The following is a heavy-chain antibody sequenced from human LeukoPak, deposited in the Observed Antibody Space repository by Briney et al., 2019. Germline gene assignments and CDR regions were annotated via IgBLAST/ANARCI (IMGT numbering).Heavy chain of an antibody. J-gene: IGHJ2*01. Sequence: GGSLRLSCAASGFTFSDYYMSWIRQAPGKGLEWVSYISTSSTYTKYVGSVKGRFTISRDNAKNSLYLQMNSLRAEDTAVYYCARHDRLSGRPWWYFDLWGRGTLVTVSS. V-gene: IGHV3-11*06. D-gene: IGHD1-1*01. CDR3: ARHDRLSGRPWWYFDL. CDR2: ISTSSTYT. CDR1: GFTFSDYY.